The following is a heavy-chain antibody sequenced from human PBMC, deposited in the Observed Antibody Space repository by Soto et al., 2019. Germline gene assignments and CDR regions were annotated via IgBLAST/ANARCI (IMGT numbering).Heavy chain of an antibody. CDR1: GFAVSYNF. J-gene: IGHJ3*02. V-gene: IGHV3-66*01. CDR2: IYAGGST. CDR3: ARGPEESRHLGDRFDI. Sequence: EVQVAESGGGLVQPGGSLRLSCAASGFAVSYNFMTWVRQAPGKGLEWVSVIYAGGSTYYAASVKSRFTISRDNYKNTLYLQMHSLRAEDTAVYYCARGPEESRHLGDRFDIWGQGTMVTVSS. D-gene: IGHD2-21*01.